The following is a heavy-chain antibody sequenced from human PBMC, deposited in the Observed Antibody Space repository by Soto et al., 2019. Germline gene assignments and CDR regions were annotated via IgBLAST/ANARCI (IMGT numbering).Heavy chain of an antibody. J-gene: IGHJ4*02. CDR2: IYWNDDK. Sequence: QITLKESGPTLVKPTQTLTLTCTFSGFSLSSRGEGVGWIRQPPGKALEWLALIYWNDDKRYNPSLKSRLTTXKXXSKNQVALTMTNMDPVDTATYHCAHERGCCGSRGVWGQGTLVTVSS. D-gene: IGHD2-15*01. V-gene: IGHV2-5*01. CDR3: AHERGCCGSRGV. CDR1: GFSLSSRGEG.